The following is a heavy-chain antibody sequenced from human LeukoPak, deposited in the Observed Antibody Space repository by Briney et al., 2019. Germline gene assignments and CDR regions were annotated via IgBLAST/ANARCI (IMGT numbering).Heavy chain of an antibody. V-gene: IGHV3-43D*03. CDR1: GFTFDDYA. D-gene: IGHD3-3*01. CDR2: ISWDGGST. Sequence: GSLRLSCAASGFTFDDYAMHWVRQAPGKGLEWVSLISWDGGSTYYADSVKGRFTISRDNSKNSLYLQMNSLRAEDTALYYCAKDSHPDDFWSGSSWFDPWGQGTLVTVSS. CDR3: AKDSHPDDFWSGSSWFDP. J-gene: IGHJ5*02.